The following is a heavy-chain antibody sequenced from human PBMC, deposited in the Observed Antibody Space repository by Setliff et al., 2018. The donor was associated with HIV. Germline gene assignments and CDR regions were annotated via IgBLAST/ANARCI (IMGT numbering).Heavy chain of an antibody. J-gene: IGHJ4*02. Sequence: PGGSLRLSCAASGLIFSSYWMSWVRQAPRKGLEWVANIKQDASKKYYVDSVKGRFTISRDNAKNSLSLQMNSLRVEDTAVYFCATILVNQQPYRYFDYWGQGTLVTVSS. V-gene: IGHV3-7*03. CDR3: ATILVNQQPYRYFDY. CDR1: GLIFSSYW. CDR2: IKQDASKK. D-gene: IGHD6-13*01.